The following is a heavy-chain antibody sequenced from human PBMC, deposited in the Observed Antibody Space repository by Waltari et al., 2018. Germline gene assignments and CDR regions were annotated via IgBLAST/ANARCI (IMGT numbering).Heavy chain of an antibody. CDR2: IYHGGST. CDR1: GYSISSGYY. Sequence: QVQLQESGPGLVKPSETLSLTCTVSGYSISSGYYWGWIRQPPGKGLGWIGSIYHGGSTYYHPTIKSRVTISVDTSKNHFSRKLSSVTAADTAVYYCAGDYNWFDPWGQGTLVTVSS. J-gene: IGHJ5*02. V-gene: IGHV4-38-2*02. CDR3: AGDYNWFDP.